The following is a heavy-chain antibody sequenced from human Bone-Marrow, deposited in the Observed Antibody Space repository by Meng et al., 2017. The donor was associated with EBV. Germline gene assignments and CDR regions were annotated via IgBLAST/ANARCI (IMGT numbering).Heavy chain of an antibody. CDR3: ARRQLGSFDY. CDR2: IYYSGST. Sequence: QVQLPESGPGLVKPPGPLSLTCAVSGGSISSSSYYWGWIRQPPGKGLEWIGGIYYSGSTYYNPSLKSRVTISVDTSKNQFSLKLSSVTAADTAVYYCARRQLGSFDYWGQGTLVTVGS. V-gene: IGHV4-39*07. J-gene: IGHJ4*02. CDR1: GGSISSSSYY. D-gene: IGHD6-13*01.